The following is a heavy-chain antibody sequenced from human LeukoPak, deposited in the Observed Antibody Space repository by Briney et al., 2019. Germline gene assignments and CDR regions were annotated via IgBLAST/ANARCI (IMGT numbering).Heavy chain of an antibody. D-gene: IGHD3-10*01. V-gene: IGHV3-9*01. J-gene: IGHJ4*02. Sequence: GGSLRLSCAASGITFSNYAMSWVRQAPGKGLEWVSGISWNSGSIGYADSVKGRFTISRDNAKNSLYLQMNSLRAEDTALYYCAKDRVTMVRGVIIGFDYWGQGTLVTVSS. CDR3: AKDRVTMVRGVIIGFDY. CDR2: ISWNSGSI. CDR1: GITFSNYA.